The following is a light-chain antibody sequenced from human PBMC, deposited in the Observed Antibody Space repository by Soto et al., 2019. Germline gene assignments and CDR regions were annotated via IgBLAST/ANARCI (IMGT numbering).Light chain of an antibody. Sequence: QSVLTQPPSVSGAPGQRVTIPCTGSSSNIGAGYDVHWYQQLPGTAPKLLIYGNSNRPSGVPDRFSGSKSGTSASLAITGLQAEDGADYYCQPYDSRLNGYVFGTGTKLTVL. CDR3: QPYDSRLNGYV. CDR2: GNS. J-gene: IGLJ1*01. CDR1: SSNIGAGYD. V-gene: IGLV1-40*01.